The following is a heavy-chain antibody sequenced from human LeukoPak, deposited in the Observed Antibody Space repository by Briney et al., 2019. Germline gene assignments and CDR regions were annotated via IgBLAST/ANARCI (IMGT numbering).Heavy chain of an antibody. CDR2: INPSGGST. Sequence: ASVKVSCKASGYTFTSYYMHWVRQAPGQGLEWMGIINPSGGSTSYAQKFQGRVTMTRDMSTSTVYMELSSLRSEDTAVYYCARDLSASSRGDGYTLDYWGQGTLVTVSS. CDR3: ARDLSASSRGDGYTLDY. J-gene: IGHJ4*02. CDR1: GYTFTSYY. D-gene: IGHD5-24*01. V-gene: IGHV1-46*01.